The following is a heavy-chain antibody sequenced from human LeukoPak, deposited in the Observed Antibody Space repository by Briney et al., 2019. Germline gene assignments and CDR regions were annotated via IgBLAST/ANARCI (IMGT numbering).Heavy chain of an antibody. CDR1: GGSVSSGSYY. CDR3: ARDLVTGTTSFDY. Sequence: HSETLSLTCTVSGGSVSSGSYYWSWIRQPPGKGLEWIGYIYYSGSTNYNPSLKSRVTISVDTSKNQFSLKLSSVTAADTAVYYCARDLVTGTTSFDYWGQGTLVTVSS. J-gene: IGHJ4*02. V-gene: IGHV4-61*01. D-gene: IGHD1-7*01. CDR2: IYYSGST.